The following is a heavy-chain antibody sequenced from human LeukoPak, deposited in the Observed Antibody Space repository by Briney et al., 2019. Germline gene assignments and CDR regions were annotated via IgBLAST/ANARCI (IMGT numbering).Heavy chain of an antibody. CDR2: IYTSGST. D-gene: IGHD5-18*01. J-gene: IGHJ3*02. CDR1: GGSIGSYY. Sequence: SETLSLTCTVSGGSIGSYYWSWIRQPAGKGLEWIGRIYTSGSTNYNPSLKSRVTMSVDTSKNQFSLKLSSVTAADTAVYYCARDYGIQLWWDAFDIWGQGTMVTVSS. V-gene: IGHV4-4*07. CDR3: ARDYGIQLWWDAFDI.